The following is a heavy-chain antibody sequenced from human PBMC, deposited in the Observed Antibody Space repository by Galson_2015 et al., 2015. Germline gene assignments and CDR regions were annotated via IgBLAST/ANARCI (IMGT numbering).Heavy chain of an antibody. CDR3: TKEVGSGWSDY. J-gene: IGHJ4*02. V-gene: IGHV3-7*01. CDR2: IRQDGSEK. D-gene: IGHD6-19*01. Sequence: SLRLSCAASGFTFSSYWMSWVRQVPGKGLEWVANIRQDGSEKHYLDSVKGRFTISRDNAKNSLYLQMNSLRADDTAVYYCTKEVGSGWSDYWGQGTLVTVSS. CDR1: GFTFSSYW.